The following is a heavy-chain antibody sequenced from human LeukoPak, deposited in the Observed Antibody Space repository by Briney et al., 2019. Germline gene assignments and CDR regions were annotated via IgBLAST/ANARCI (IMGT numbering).Heavy chain of an antibody. J-gene: IGHJ3*02. CDR2: IYYSGST. CDR3: AREASDSSGYYGGTPFDI. V-gene: IGHV4-31*03. CDR1: GGSISSGGYY. D-gene: IGHD3-22*01. Sequence: SQTLSLTCTVSGGSISSGGYYWSWIRQHPGKGLEWIGYIYYSGSTYYNPSLKSRVTISVDTPKNQFSLKLSSVTAADTAVYYCAREASDSSGYYGGTPFDIWGQGTMVTVSS.